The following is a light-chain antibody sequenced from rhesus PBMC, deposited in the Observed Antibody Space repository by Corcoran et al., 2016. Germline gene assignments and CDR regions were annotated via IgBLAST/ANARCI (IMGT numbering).Light chain of an antibody. CDR2: YAI. V-gene: IGKV1-25*01. CDR1: QDISHY. Sequence: DIQMTQSPSSVSASVGDRVTITCRASQDISHYLAWYQQKPGKAPKLLIYYAITFQSGDTSRFSGSGSGTELTLTISSLQPEDFATYSCQQCSSLPLTFGVGTKVEIK. CDR3: QQCSSLPLT. J-gene: IGKJ4*01.